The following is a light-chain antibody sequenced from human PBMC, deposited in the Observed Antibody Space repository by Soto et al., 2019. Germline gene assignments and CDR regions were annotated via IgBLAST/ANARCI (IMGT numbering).Light chain of an antibody. V-gene: IGKV3-20*01. CDR2: GAS. CDR1: QTVSITY. CDR3: QQYGSSPLIS. Sequence: VLTQSPGTLSLSPGESATLSCRASQTVSITYLTWYQQKPGLAPRLLIFGASKRATGIPDRFSGSGSGRDFTLTISGLEPEDFAVYYCQQYGSSPLISFGQGTRLEIK. J-gene: IGKJ5*01.